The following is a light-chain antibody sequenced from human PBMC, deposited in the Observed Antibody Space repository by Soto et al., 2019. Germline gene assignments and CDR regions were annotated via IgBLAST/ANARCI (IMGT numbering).Light chain of an antibody. CDR3: AAWDSLSAWV. J-gene: IGLJ3*02. CDR2: RNT. CDR1: SSNIGRNY. V-gene: IGLV1-47*01. Sequence: QSVLTQPPSASGTPGQTVTISCSGSSSNIGRNYVYWYQQLPGTAPKLLIYRNTQRPSGVPDRFSGPKSGASASLAISGLRSEDEADYYCAAWDSLSAWVFGGGTKLTVL.